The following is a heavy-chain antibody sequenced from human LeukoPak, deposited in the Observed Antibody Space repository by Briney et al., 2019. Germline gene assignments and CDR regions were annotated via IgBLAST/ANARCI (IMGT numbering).Heavy chain of an antibody. D-gene: IGHD3-9*01. J-gene: IGHJ4*02. CDR2: IYYRGDT. CDR3: ARRLTGTVDY. V-gene: IGHV4-39*01. Sequence: SQTLSLTCAVSGGSISSSLYYWAWVRQPPGQGLEWIGSIYYRGDTYYNPSFAGRVTISVDTSTNQFSLKLRSVTAADTALYYCARRLTGTVDYWGQGTLVTVSS. CDR1: GGSISSSLYY.